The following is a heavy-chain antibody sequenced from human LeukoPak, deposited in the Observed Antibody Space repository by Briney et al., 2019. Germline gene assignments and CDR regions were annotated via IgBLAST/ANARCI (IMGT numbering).Heavy chain of an antibody. Sequence: SETLSLTCTVSGGSISNYYWIWIRQPAGKGLEWIGRIYTSGSTNYNPSLKSRVTMSVDTSNNQVSPNLYSVTAADTAVYYCARDASWNWYFDLWGRGTLVTVSS. V-gene: IGHV4-4*07. CDR1: GGSISNYY. CDR3: ARDASWNWYFDL. J-gene: IGHJ2*01. CDR2: IYTSGST.